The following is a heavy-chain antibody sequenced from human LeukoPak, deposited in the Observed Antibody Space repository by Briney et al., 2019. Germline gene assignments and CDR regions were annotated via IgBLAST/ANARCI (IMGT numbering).Heavy chain of an antibody. J-gene: IGHJ5*02. V-gene: IGHV3-20*04. Sequence: GGSLRLSCAASGFTFDDYGMSWVRQATGKGLEWVSGFNWNGGSTGYADSVKGRFTISRDNSKNALYLQMNSLRAEDTAVYYCAKRRYFDWLLYDWFDPWGQGTLVTVSS. CDR2: FNWNGGST. CDR1: GFTFDDYG. D-gene: IGHD3-9*01. CDR3: AKRRYFDWLLYDWFDP.